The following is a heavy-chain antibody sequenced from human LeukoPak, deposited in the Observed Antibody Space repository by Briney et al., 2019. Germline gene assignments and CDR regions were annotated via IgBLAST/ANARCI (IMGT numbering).Heavy chain of an antibody. D-gene: IGHD3-10*01. J-gene: IGHJ4*02. Sequence: SETLSLTCALYGGSLTYYYWAWIRQPPGKGLEWIGEINHAGTADYNPSLKSRVTISVDTSKNQFSLKLNSVTPADTAVYYCARLNLEYLYSSGPNDYWGQGTLVTVSS. CDR3: ARLNLEYLYSSGPNDY. CDR1: GGSLTYYY. CDR2: INHAGTA. V-gene: IGHV4-34*01.